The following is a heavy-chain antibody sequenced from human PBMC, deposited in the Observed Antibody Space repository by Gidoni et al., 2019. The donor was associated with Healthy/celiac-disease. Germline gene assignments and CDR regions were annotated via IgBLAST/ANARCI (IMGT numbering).Heavy chain of an antibody. D-gene: IGHD1-26*01. V-gene: IGHV3-48*02. Sequence: EVQLVESGGGLVQPGGSLRLSCAASGFTFSRYSMNWVRQAPGKWLEWVSYISSSSSTIYYADSVKGRFTISRDNAKNSLYLQMNSLRDEDTAVYYCARATLVGARRMDVWGQGTTVTVSS. CDR3: ARATLVGARRMDV. CDR2: ISSSSSTI. J-gene: IGHJ6*02. CDR1: GFTFSRYS.